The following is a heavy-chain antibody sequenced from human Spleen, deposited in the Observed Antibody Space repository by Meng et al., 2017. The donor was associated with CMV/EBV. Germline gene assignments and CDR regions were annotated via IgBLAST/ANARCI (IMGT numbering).Heavy chain of an antibody. CDR2: ISGSGSST. CDR1: GFTFSSYA. Sequence: GESLKISCAASGFTFSSYAMSWVRQAPGKGLEWVSAISGSGSSTYYADSVKGRFTISRDNSKNTLYLQMNSLRAEDTAVYYCKKGRIAAAGQFDYWGQGTLVTVSS. CDR3: KKGRIAAAGQFDY. J-gene: IGHJ4*02. V-gene: IGHV3-23*01. D-gene: IGHD6-13*01.